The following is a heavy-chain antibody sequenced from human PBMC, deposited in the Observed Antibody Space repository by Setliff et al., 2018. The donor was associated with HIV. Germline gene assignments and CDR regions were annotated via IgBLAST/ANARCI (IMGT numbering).Heavy chain of an antibody. Sequence: PSETLSLTCTVSGGSISSSHDFWNWTRQPPGKGLEWIGAISYGGITYYNPSLTSRVTISVDTSKNQFSLKLSSVTAADTAVYYCARGREVMTTAPYWYFDLWGRGTLVTVSS. V-gene: IGHV4-39*07. CDR1: GGSISSSHDF. CDR3: ARGREVMTTAPYWYFDL. D-gene: IGHD3-10*01. CDR2: ISYGGIT. J-gene: IGHJ2*01.